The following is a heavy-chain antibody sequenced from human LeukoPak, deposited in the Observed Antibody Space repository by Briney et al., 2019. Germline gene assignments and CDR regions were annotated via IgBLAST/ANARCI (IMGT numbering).Heavy chain of an antibody. CDR3: AREGITIFGVVIDHGDNWFDP. Sequence: TLSLTCTVSGGSIRSGSYEWSWIREPAGKGLEWIGRIYTSGSTNYNSSLKSRVTISVDTSKNQFSLKLSSVTAADTAVYYCAREGITIFGVVIDHGDNWFDPWGQGTLVTVSS. V-gene: IGHV4-61*02. J-gene: IGHJ5*02. CDR1: GGSIRSGSYE. CDR2: IYTSGST. D-gene: IGHD3-3*01.